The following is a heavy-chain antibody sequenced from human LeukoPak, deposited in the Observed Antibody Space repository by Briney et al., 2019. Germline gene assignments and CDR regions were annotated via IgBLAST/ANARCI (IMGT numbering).Heavy chain of an antibody. CDR1: GFTFDDYD. CDR2: INVDGGTT. V-gene: IGHV3-43*02. J-gene: IGHJ4*02. D-gene: IGHD3-16*02. Sequence: PGGSLRLSCAASGFTFDDYDMHWVRQAPGTGLEWVSLINVDGGTTYYADSVKGRFTISRDNSKNYLYPQMNSLGTEDTALYYCAKDDYDYVWGNYRPPDYWGQGTLVTVSS. CDR3: AKDDYDYVWGNYRPPDY.